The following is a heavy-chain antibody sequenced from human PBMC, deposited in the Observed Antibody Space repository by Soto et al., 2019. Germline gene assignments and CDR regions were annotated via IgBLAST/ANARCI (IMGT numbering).Heavy chain of an antibody. CDR1: GYKFGSAW. V-gene: IGHV5-51*01. J-gene: IGHJ4*02. Sequence: SLKISCKGVGYKFGSAWIGWVRQMPGKGLEWMGIIKPGTSDIRYSPSCRGHVTISADEAVSTAYLQWSSLKASDTAMYYCARQLSHICDSWGQGTLVTVSS. CDR2: IKPGTSDI. D-gene: IGHD3-3*02. CDR3: ARQLSHICDS.